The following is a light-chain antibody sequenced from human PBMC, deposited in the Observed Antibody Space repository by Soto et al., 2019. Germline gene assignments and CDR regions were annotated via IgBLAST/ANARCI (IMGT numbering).Light chain of an antibody. V-gene: IGKV3D-15*01. J-gene: IGKJ5*01. CDR1: QRVRAY. CDR3: QQYNNWPSPIT. CDR2: DAS. Sequence: EIGSTQYPDTLSLPPEERATLSCRAIQRVRAYLAWYHQKPGQAPRLLIYDASNRATGIPARFSGSGSGTEFTLTISSLQSEDFAVYYCQQYNNWPSPITSGQGTRLEVK.